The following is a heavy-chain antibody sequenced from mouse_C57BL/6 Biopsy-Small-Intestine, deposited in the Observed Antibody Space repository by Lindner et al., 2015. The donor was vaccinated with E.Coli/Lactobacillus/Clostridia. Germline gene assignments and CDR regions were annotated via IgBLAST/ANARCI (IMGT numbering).Heavy chain of an antibody. CDR1: GYTFTTYG. CDR3: ARDQTQTHQRNYDFWSDTRATPFDPFDI. Sequence: VKVSCKASGYTFTTYGLNWVRQAPGQGLEWMGWINTNTGKPTYAQGSTGQLVFSLDTSVSTAYLQITSLEAEDTAVYYCARDQTQTHQRNYDFWSDTRATPFDPFDIWGQGTKVTVSS. D-gene: IGHD2-4*01. V-gene: IGHV9-3*02. J-gene: IGHJ1*01. CDR2: INTNTGKP.